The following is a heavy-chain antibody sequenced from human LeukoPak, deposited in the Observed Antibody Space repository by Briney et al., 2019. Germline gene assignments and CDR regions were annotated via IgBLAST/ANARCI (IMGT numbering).Heavy chain of an antibody. CDR3: ASSFTPYYYDV. CDR2: ISNDASAT. J-gene: IGHJ4*02. Sequence: GGSLRLSCAASGFSFRKYFMSWARQAPGKGLEWVATISNDASATTYGDSVWGRVTTSRDNAQNSVFLQMHSLRAGDTAVYYCASSFTPYYYDVWGQGILVTVSS. V-gene: IGHV3-7*01. D-gene: IGHD2-15*01. CDR1: GFSFRKYF.